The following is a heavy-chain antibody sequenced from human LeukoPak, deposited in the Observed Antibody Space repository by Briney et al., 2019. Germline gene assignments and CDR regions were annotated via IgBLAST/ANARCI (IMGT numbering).Heavy chain of an antibody. V-gene: IGHV3-49*04. CDR1: GFTFGDYA. CDR2: IASETYGGTA. Sequence: GGSLRLSCTATGFTFGDYAMTWVRQAPGKGLEWVGFIASETYGGTAEYAASVKGRFTISRDDSKSIAYLQMNSLKTEDTAVYYCTRDQTPYYWGQGTLVTVSS. J-gene: IGHJ4*02. CDR3: TRDQTPYY.